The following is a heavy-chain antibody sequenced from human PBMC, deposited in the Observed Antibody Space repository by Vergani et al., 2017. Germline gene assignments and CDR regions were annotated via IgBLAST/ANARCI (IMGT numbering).Heavy chain of an antibody. CDR1: GFTFSSHA. D-gene: IGHD5-24*01. Sequence: EVELVESGGGLVQPGGSLRLSCVASGFTFSSHAMSWVRQGHGQGLEWVSSIKNTGDSTHYADSVKGRFTISRDNSKNTLYLQMNSLRVEDTAVYYCGGGSDNYNWGQGTLVTVSS. J-gene: IGHJ4*02. CDR3: GGGSDNYN. CDR2: IKNTGDST. V-gene: IGHV3-23*04.